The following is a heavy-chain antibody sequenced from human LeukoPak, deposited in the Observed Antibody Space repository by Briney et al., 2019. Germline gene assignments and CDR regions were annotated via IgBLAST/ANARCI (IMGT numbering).Heavy chain of an antibody. D-gene: IGHD5-24*01. CDR2: ISGSGGST. Sequence: LSLTCTVSGGSISSGGYYWSWVRQAPGKGLEWVSAISGSGGSTYYADSVKGRFTISRDNSKNTLYLQMNSLRAEDTAVYYCAKDPYRDGYNLSAFDIWGQGTMVTVSS. V-gene: IGHV3-23*01. J-gene: IGHJ3*02. CDR1: GGSISSGGYY. CDR3: AKDPYRDGYNLSAFDI.